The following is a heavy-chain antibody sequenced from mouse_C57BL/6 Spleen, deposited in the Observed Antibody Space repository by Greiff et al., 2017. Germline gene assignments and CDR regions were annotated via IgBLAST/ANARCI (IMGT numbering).Heavy chain of an antibody. D-gene: IGHD3-2*02. CDR3: AISGGSSGYLRPYYFAC. Sequence: QVQLQQSGPELVKPGASVKISCKASGYAFSSSWMNWVKQRPGKGLEWIGRIYPGDGDTNYNGKFKGKATLTADTSSSTAYLQLSSLTSEDSAVYFCAISGGSSGYLRPYYFACRGPGATLTVST. CDR1: GYAFSSSW. CDR2: IYPGDGDT. J-gene: IGHJ2*01. V-gene: IGHV1-82*01.